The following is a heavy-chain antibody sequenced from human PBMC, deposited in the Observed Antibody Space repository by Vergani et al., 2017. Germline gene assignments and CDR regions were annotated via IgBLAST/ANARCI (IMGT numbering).Heavy chain of an antibody. CDR1: RGSISTSSYY. Sequence: QLQLQESGPGLVKPSETLSLTCTVSRGSISTSSYYWGWIRQPPGKGLEWIGSIFYSGNTYYNSSLKSRVTISVDTSKNQFSLKLSSVTAADTAVYYCAGTYSSSSYNREGWGQGTLVTVSS. J-gene: IGHJ4*02. CDR3: AGTYSSSSYNREG. CDR2: IFYSGNT. V-gene: IGHV4-39*01. D-gene: IGHD6-13*01.